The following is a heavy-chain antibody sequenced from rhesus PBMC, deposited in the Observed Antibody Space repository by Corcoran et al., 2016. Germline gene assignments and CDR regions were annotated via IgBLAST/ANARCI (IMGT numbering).Heavy chain of an antibody. D-gene: IGHD5-12*01. CDR2: ISNGGGST. J-gene: IGHJ4*01. CDR3: AKDTGIQLQLDY. Sequence: EVQLVESGGGLVQPGGSLRLSCAASGFTFSSYGMSWVRQAPGKGLEWVSYISNGGGSTDYADSVRGRFTISRDNSKNTLSLQMNSLRAEDTAVYYCAKDTGIQLQLDYWGQGVLVTVSS. CDR1: GFTFSSYG. V-gene: IGHV3S5*01.